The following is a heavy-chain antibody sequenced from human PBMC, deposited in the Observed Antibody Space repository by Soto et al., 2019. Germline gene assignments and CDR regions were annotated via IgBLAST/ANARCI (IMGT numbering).Heavy chain of an antibody. CDR3: ARSGSYYAGGFDY. CDR2: ISYDGSNK. CDR1: GFTFSSYG. J-gene: IGHJ4*02. D-gene: IGHD1-26*01. Sequence: GGSLSLSCAASGFTFSSYGMHWVRQAPGKGLEWVAIISYDGSNKYYADSVKGRFTISRDNSKNTLYLQMNSLRPEDTAVYYCARSGSYYAGGFDYWGQGTLVTVSS. V-gene: IGHV3-30*03.